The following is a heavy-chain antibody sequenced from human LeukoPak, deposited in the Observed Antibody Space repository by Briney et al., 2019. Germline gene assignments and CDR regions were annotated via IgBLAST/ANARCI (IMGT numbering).Heavy chain of an antibody. J-gene: IGHJ4*02. V-gene: IGHV1-2*02. Sequence: ASVKVSCKASGYTFTSYYMHWVRQAPGQGLEWMGWINPNSGGTNYAQKFQGRVTMTRDTSISTAYMELSRLRSDDTAVYYCARVGEMATTYDYWGQGTLVTVSS. CDR2: INPNSGGT. D-gene: IGHD5-24*01. CDR3: ARVGEMATTYDY. CDR1: GYTFTSYY.